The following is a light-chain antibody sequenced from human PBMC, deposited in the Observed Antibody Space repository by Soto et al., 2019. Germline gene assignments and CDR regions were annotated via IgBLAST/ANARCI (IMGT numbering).Light chain of an antibody. Sequence: QSVLTQPPSASGAPGQRVNISCSGSSSNIGKKTVNWYQQLPGAAPKLLSHKDNLRPSGVPDRFSGSKSGTSASLAISGLQSEDEAYYYWASWDDSLSGPLFGGGTKLTVL. CDR2: KDN. V-gene: IGLV1-44*01. CDR3: ASWDDSLSGPL. CDR1: SSNIGKKT. J-gene: IGLJ3*02.